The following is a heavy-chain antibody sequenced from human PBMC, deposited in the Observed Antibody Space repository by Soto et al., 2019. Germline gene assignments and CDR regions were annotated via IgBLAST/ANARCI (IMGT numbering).Heavy chain of an antibody. CDR3: ARDLWGYCGTDCYPLDV. V-gene: IGHV4-59*01. CDR1: GGSISRYY. D-gene: IGHD2-21*02. CDR2: LYNTGST. J-gene: IGHJ6*02. Sequence: QVRLQESGPGLAKPSETLSLTCTVSGGSISRYYWSWIRQTPGKGLEWIGYLYNTGSTIYNPSLGSRVTISADTSKNQFSLKLNSVTAADTAVYYCARDLWGYCGTDCYPLDVWGPWTTVTVSS.